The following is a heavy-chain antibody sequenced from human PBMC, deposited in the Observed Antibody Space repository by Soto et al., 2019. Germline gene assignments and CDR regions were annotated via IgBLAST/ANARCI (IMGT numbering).Heavy chain of an antibody. D-gene: IGHD3-3*01. CDR1: GGSFSGYY. J-gene: IGHJ5*02. Sequence: QVQLQQWGAGLLKPSETLSLTCAVYGGSFSGYYWSWIRQPPGKGLEWIGEINHSGSTNYNPSLKSRVPISVDTSKNQFSLKLSSVTAADTAVYYCARGGPLRFLEWLPRNWFDPWGQGTLVTVSS. V-gene: IGHV4-34*01. CDR3: ARGGPLRFLEWLPRNWFDP. CDR2: INHSGST.